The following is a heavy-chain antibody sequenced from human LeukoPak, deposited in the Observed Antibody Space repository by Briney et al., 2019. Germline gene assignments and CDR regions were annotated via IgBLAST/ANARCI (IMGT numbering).Heavy chain of an antibody. CDR2: ISNNGGYT. Sequence: GGSLRLSCAASGFTFGSSAMSWVRQAPGKGLGWVSAISNNGGYTYYADSVQGRFTISRDNSKNTLYLQMNSLRAEDTAVYYCARDLRFWSGYSWSHWGQGTLVTVSS. D-gene: IGHD3-3*01. V-gene: IGHV3-23*01. CDR3: ARDLRFWSGYSWSH. CDR1: GFTFGSSA. J-gene: IGHJ4*02.